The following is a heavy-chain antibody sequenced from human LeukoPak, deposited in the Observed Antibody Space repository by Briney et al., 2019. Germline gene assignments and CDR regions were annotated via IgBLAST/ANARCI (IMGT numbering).Heavy chain of an antibody. CDR3: ARDGTPEYDHIWGRPQLY. CDR2: IIPIFGTA. J-gene: IGHJ4*02. CDR1: GGTFSSYA. Sequence: SVKVSCKASGGTFSSYAISWVRQAPGQGLEWMGGIIPIFGTANYAQKFQGRVTMTRDTSTSTVYMELKSLRSEDTAIYYCARDGTPEYDHIWGRPQLYWGQGTLVIVSS. D-gene: IGHD3-16*01. V-gene: IGHV1-69*05.